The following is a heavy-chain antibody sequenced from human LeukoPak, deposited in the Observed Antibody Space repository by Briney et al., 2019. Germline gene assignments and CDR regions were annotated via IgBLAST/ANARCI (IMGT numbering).Heavy chain of an antibody. D-gene: IGHD3-10*01. Sequence: PGRSLRLSCAASGFTFSSYGMHWVRQAPGEVLEWVALIWYEGSNEYYGDSVKGRFTVSRDNSRNTLYLQLNSLRAEDTAVYYCAKGESFGDPTTQVLDVWGKGTTVTVSS. CDR1: GFTFSSYG. CDR2: IWYEGSNE. V-gene: IGHV3-33*06. CDR3: AKGESFGDPTTQVLDV. J-gene: IGHJ6*04.